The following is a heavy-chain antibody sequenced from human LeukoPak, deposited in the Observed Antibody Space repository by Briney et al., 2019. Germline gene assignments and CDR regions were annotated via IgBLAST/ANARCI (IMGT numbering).Heavy chain of an antibody. J-gene: IGHJ5*02. CDR1: GLTFSSYW. D-gene: IGHD6-6*01. Sequence: GGSLRLSCAASGLTFSSYWMHWVRQAPGKGLVWVSRINSDGSSTSYADSVKGRFTISRDNAKNTLYLQMNSLRAEDTAVYYCARGTAARPGWFDPWGQGTLVTVSS. V-gene: IGHV3-74*01. CDR2: INSDGSST. CDR3: ARGTAARPGWFDP.